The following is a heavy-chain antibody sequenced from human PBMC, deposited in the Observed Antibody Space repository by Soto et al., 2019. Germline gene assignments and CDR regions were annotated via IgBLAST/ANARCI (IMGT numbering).Heavy chain of an antibody. CDR1: GFTFSSYG. CDR2: IWYDGSNK. J-gene: IGHJ4*02. CDR3: ARGGGYSGYDLDY. Sequence: QVQLVESGGGVVQPGRSLRLSCAASGFTFSSYGMHWVRQAPGKGLEWAAVIWYDGSNKYYADSVKGRFTISRDNSKNTLYLQMNRLRAEDTAVYYCARGGGYSGYDLDYWGQGTLVTVSS. V-gene: IGHV3-33*01. D-gene: IGHD5-12*01.